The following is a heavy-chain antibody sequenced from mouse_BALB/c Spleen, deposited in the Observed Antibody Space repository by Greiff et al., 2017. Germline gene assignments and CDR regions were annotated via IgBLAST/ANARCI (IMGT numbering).Heavy chain of an antibody. D-gene: IGHD1-1*01. CDR3: TKGYGSSDAMDY. J-gene: IGHJ4*01. V-gene: IGHV1-5*01. CDR1: GYTFTSYW. CDR2: IYPGNSDT. Sequence: VQLQQSGAELAKPGASVKMSCKASGYTFTSYWMHWVKQRPGQGLEWIGAIYPGNSDTSYNQKFKGKAKLTAVTSTSTAYMELSSLTNEDSAVYYCTKGYGSSDAMDYWGQGTSVTVSS.